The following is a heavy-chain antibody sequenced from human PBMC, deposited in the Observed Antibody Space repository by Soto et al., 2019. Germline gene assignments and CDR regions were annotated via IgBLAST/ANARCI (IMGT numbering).Heavy chain of an antibody. D-gene: IGHD3-22*01. Sequence: PGESLKISCKGSGYSFTSYWIGWVRQMPGKGLEWMGIIYPGDSDTRYSPSFQGQVTISADKSISTAYLQWSSLKASGTAMYYCASHYYDSSGSYDAFDIWGQGTMVTVSS. CDR2: IYPGDSDT. J-gene: IGHJ3*02. CDR3: ASHYYDSSGSYDAFDI. V-gene: IGHV5-51*01. CDR1: GYSFTSYW.